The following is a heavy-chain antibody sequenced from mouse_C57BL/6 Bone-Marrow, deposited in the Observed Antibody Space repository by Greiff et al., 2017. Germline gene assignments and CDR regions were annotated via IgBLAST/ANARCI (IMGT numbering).Heavy chain of an antibody. CDR1: GFTFSSYG. CDR2: ISSGGSYT. CDR3: ARVTTFAY. Sequence: EVQGVESGGDLVKPGGSLKLSCAASGFTFSSYGMSWVRQTPDKRLEWVATISSGGSYTYYPDSVKGRFTISRDNAKNTLYLQMSSLKSEDTAMYYCARVTTFAYWGQGTLVTVSA. D-gene: IGHD2-1*01. J-gene: IGHJ3*01. V-gene: IGHV5-6*01.